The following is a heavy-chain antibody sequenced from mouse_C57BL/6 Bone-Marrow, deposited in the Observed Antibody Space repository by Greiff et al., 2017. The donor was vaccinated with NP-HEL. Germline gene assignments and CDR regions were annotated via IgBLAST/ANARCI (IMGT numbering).Heavy chain of an antibody. J-gene: IGHJ3*01. CDR2: IDPEDGAT. V-gene: IGHV14-2*01. Sequence: VQLKESGAELVKPGASVKLSCTASGFNIKDYYMHWVKQRTEQGLEWIGRIDPEDGATKYAPKFQGKATITADTSSNTAYLQLSSLTSEDTAVYYCAREDYDLSWFAYWGQGTLVTVSA. CDR3: AREDYDLSWFAY. CDR1: GFNIKDYY. D-gene: IGHD2-4*01.